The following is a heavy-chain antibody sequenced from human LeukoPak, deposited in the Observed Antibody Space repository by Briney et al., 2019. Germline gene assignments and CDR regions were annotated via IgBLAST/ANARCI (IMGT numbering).Heavy chain of an antibody. CDR3: ANGGYSSGWYYFDY. V-gene: IGHV3-23*01. D-gene: IGHD6-19*01. J-gene: IGHJ4*02. Sequence: GGSLRLSCAASGFTFSSYAMSWVRQAPGKGLEWVSAISGSGGSTYYADSVKGRFTISRDNSKNTLYLQMNSLRAEDTAVYYCANGGYSSGWYYFDYRGQGTLVTVSS. CDR2: ISGSGGST. CDR1: GFTFSSYA.